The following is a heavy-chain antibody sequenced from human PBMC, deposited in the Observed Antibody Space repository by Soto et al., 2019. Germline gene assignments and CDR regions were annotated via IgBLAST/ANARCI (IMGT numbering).Heavy chain of an antibody. D-gene: IGHD2-2*01. J-gene: IGHJ6*02. Sequence: KGLEWVAVVSHDGRNTHYADSVKGRFTNSRDSSKNTVSLEMTSLRAEDTAVYYCAYFFASSKPHTSCSFGIGICGQAT. CDR2: VSHDGRNT. CDR3: AYFFASSKPHTSCSFGIGI. V-gene: IGHV3-30*03.